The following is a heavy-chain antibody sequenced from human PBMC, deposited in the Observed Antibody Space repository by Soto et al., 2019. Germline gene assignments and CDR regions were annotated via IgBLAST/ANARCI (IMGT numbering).Heavy chain of an antibody. V-gene: IGHV4-31*03. J-gene: IGHJ4*02. D-gene: IGHD5-12*01. CDR1: GGSISSGGYY. CDR3: AGQEMATITSLDY. CDR2: IYYSGST. Sequence: PSETLSLTCTVSGGSISSGGYYWSWIRQHPGKGLEWIGYIYYSGSTYYNPSLKSRVTISVDTSKNQFSLKLSSVTAADTAVYYCAGQEMATITSLDYWGQGTLVTVSS.